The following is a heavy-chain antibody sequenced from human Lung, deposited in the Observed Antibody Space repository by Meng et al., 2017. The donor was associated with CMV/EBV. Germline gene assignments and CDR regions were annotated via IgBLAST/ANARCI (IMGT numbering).Heavy chain of an antibody. D-gene: IGHD5-12*01. V-gene: IGHV3-21*01. J-gene: IGHJ4*02. CDR3: ARAGGFHPTAY. CDR2: ISSSSSYI. Sequence: GEXXKISCAASGFTFSSYSMNWVRQAPGKGLEWVSSISSSSSYIYYADSVKGRFTISRDNAKNSLYLQMNSLRAEDTAVYYCARAGGFHPTAYWGQGTLVTVSS. CDR1: GFTFSSYS.